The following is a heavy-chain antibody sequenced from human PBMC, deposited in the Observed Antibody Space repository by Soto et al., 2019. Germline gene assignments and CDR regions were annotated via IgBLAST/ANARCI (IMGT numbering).Heavy chain of an antibody. V-gene: IGHV4-30-4*01. CDR2: IYFSGST. J-gene: IGHJ6*02. Sequence: QVQLQESGPGLVKPSQTLSLTCTVSGGSITSGDDYWSWICQPPGKGLEWIGYIYFSGSTYYNPSLKSRVTISVDTSNNQFSLKLNSVTAADTAVYYCARAHIAIFGVVIIKDYGLDVWGQGTTVTVSS. CDR1: GGSITSGDDY. D-gene: IGHD3-3*01. CDR3: ARAHIAIFGVVIIKDYGLDV.